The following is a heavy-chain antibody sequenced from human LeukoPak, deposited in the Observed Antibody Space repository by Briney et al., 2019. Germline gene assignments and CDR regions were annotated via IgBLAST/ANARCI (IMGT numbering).Heavy chain of an antibody. Sequence: KPSETLSLTCAVYGGSFSGYYWSWIRQPPGKGLEWIGEINHSGSTNYNPSLKSRVTISVDTSKNQFSLKLSSVTAADTAVYYCARTHYAGWYFGYWGQGTLVTVSS. CDR3: ARTHYAGWYFGY. CDR2: INHSGST. V-gene: IGHV4-34*01. CDR1: GGSFSGYY. D-gene: IGHD4-17*01. J-gene: IGHJ4*02.